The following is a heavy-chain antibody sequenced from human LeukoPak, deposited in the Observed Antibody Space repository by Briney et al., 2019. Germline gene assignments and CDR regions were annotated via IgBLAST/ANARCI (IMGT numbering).Heavy chain of an antibody. CDR2: IYHSGST. J-gene: IGHJ5*02. CDR1: GGSISSSNW. V-gene: IGHV4-4*02. CDR3: ARDLGYNWFDP. D-gene: IGHD7-27*01. Sequence: PSGTLSLTCAVSGGSISSSNWWSWVRQPPGKGLEWIGEIYHSGSTNYNPSLKSRVTMSVDTSKNQFSLKLSSVTAADTAVYYCARDLGYNWFDPWGQGTLVTVSS.